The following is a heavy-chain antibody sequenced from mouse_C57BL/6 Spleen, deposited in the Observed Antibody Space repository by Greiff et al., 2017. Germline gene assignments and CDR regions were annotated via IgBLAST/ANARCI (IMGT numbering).Heavy chain of an antibody. Sequence: EVQLKESGPELVKPGASVKIPCKASGYTFTDYNMDWVKQSHGKSLEWIGDINPNNGGTIYNQKFKGKATLTVDKSSSTAYMELRSLTSEDTAVYYCARGGFITTVVAHFDYWGQGTTLTVSS. CDR2: INPNNGGT. CDR1: GYTFTDYN. CDR3: ARGGFITTVVAHFDY. J-gene: IGHJ2*01. D-gene: IGHD1-1*01. V-gene: IGHV1-18*01.